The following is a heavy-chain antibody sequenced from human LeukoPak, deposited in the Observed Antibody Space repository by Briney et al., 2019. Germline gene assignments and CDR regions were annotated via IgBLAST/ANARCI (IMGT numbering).Heavy chain of an antibody. CDR1: GFTFSSYG. J-gene: IGHJ1*01. D-gene: IGHD6-6*01. CDR2: IWHDGSNK. Sequence: PGGSLRLSCAASGFTFSSYGMHWVRQAPGKGLAWVAVIWHDGSNKYYADSVKGRFTISRDNSKNTLYLQMNSLRAEDTAVYYCAEGIPSSSSPAEYFQHWGQGTLVTVSS. CDR3: AEGIPSSSSPAEYFQH. V-gene: IGHV3-33*06.